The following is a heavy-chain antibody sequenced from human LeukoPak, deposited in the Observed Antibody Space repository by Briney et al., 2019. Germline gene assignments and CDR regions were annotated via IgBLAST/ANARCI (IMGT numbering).Heavy chain of an antibody. CDR3: ARDFWDDFEYFDL. CDR1: GFTFSSYG. Sequence: GGSLRLSCAASGFTFSSYGMHWVRQAPGKGLEWVAVIWYDGSNKYYADSVKGRFTISRDNSKNTLYLQMNSLRAEDTAVYYCARDFWDDFEYFDLWGRGTLVTVSS. J-gene: IGHJ2*01. CDR2: IWYDGSNK. D-gene: IGHD3-3*01. V-gene: IGHV3-33*01.